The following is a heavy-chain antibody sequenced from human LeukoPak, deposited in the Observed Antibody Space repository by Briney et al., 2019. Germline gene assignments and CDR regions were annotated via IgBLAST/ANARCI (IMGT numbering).Heavy chain of an antibody. D-gene: IGHD2/OR15-2a*01. V-gene: IGHV3-30*03. J-gene: IGHJ5*02. CDR1: GFTFSSYG. Sequence: PGRSLRLSCAASGFTFSSYGMHWVRQAPGKGLEWVAVISYDGSNKYYADSVKGRFTISRDDAKNSLYLQMNSLRAEDTAVYYCARRNWFDPWGQGTLVIVSS. CDR3: ARRNWFDP. CDR2: ISYDGSNK.